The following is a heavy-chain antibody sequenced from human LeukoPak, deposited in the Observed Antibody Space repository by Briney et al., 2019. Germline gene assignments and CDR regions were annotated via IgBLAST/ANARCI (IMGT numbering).Heavy chain of an antibody. CDR1: GYSFTSYW. D-gene: IGHD3-22*01. J-gene: IGHJ5*02. CDR2: IYPGDSDT. CDR3: ARRYWDYYDSSGDNWFDP. V-gene: IGHV5-51*01. Sequence: GESLKISCKGSGYSFTSYWIGWVRQMPGKGLEWMGIIYPGDSDTRYSPSFQGQVTISADKSISTAYLQWSSLKASDTAMYYCARRYWDYYDSSGDNWFDPWDQGTLVTVSS.